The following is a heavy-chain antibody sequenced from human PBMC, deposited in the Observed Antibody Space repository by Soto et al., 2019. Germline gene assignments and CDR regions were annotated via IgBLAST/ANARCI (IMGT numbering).Heavy chain of an antibody. CDR2: ISPGSRYP. Sequence: GVLRLSCAGSGFTFGDSYMSWIRQAPGKGLEWLSYISPGSRYPAYADSVEGRFTISRDNAKRSLYLQMMSLTAEDTAIYYCAKNGDFDYDAFDVWGQGTVVTVSS. CDR3: AKNGDFDYDAFDV. CDR1: GFTFGDSY. V-gene: IGHV3-11*06. J-gene: IGHJ3*01. D-gene: IGHD3-16*01.